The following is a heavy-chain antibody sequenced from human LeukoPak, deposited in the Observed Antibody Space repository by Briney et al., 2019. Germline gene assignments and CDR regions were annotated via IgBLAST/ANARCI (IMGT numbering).Heavy chain of an antibody. J-gene: IGHJ4*02. CDR1: GFSFRNFI. CDR2: ISSSGDTT. D-gene: IGHD3-3*01. CDR3: ARDGFCDF. Sequence: GGSLRLSCAASGFSFRNFIMNWVRQAPGMGLQWVAYISSSGDTTYYADSVNGRFTISRDNAKNSLHLQMNSLRVDDSALYYCARDGFCDFWGQGTLVTVSS. V-gene: IGHV3-48*04.